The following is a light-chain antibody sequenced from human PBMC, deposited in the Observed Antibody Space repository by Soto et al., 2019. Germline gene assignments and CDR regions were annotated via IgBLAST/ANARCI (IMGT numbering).Light chain of an antibody. CDR3: QQRSNWTSLT. Sequence: EIVLTQSPATLSLSPGERATLSCRASQSVSSDLAWYQQKPGQSPRLLIYDTSNRATGIPARFSGSGSGTDFTLTIRSLEPEDFAVYYCQQRSNWTSLTFGGGTKVEIK. V-gene: IGKV3-11*01. CDR1: QSVSSD. J-gene: IGKJ4*01. CDR2: DTS.